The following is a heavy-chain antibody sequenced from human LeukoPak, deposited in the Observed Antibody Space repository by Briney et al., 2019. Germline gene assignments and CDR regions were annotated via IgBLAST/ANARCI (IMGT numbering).Heavy chain of an antibody. J-gene: IGHJ4*02. D-gene: IGHD3-10*01. CDR1: GFTFSDYG. V-gene: IGHV3-30*18. Sequence: GRSLRLSCAASGFTFSDYGMHWVRQAPGKGLEWVAVISYDGSNKYYADSVKGRFTISRDNSKNTLYLQMNSLRAEDTAVYYCAKDSSGSYTFHDYWGQGTLVTVSS. CDR3: AKDSSGSYTFHDY. CDR2: ISYDGSNK.